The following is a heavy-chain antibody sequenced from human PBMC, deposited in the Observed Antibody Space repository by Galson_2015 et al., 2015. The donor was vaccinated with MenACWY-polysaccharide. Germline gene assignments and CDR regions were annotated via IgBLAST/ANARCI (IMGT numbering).Heavy chain of an antibody. Sequence: ETLSLTCTVSRGSIYSYYWTWIRHPAGKGLEWLGRISTSGSTTYNPSLAGRVTMLINPPTNQFSLRLTSATAADTALYFCARVEYNGYESHLKYWGPGILVAVSS. CDR1: RGSIYSYY. CDR3: ARVEYNGYESHLKY. CDR2: ISTSGST. D-gene: IGHD5-12*01. J-gene: IGHJ4*02. V-gene: IGHV4-4*07.